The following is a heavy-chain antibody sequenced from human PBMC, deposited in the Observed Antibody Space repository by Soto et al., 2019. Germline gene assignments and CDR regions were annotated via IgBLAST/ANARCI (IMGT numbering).Heavy chain of an antibody. CDR3: ARGSSSRYYYYGMDV. CDR2: IYPGDSDT. D-gene: IGHD6-6*01. Sequence: LGESLKISCKGSGYSFTSYWIGWVRQMPGKGLEWMGIIYPGDSDTRYSPSFQGQVTISADKSISTAYLQWSSLKVSDTAMYYCARGSSSRYYYYGMDVWGQGTTVTVTS. V-gene: IGHV5-51*01. CDR1: GYSFTSYW. J-gene: IGHJ6*01.